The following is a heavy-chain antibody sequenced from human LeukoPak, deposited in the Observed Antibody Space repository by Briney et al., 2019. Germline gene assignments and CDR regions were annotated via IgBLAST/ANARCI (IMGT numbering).Heavy chain of an antibody. Sequence: SETLSLTCTISGGSITGSSYYWGWIRQSPGKGLEWIGNIYYSGSTYYNSSLKSRVTISIGTSKNHFSLRLTSVIASDTAVYFCTRGSYDVLTGRSTLGEYWGQGTLVAVSS. CDR2: IYYSGST. CDR3: TRGSYDVLTGRSTLGEY. D-gene: IGHD3-9*01. V-gene: IGHV4-39*02. CDR1: GGSITGSSYY. J-gene: IGHJ4*02.